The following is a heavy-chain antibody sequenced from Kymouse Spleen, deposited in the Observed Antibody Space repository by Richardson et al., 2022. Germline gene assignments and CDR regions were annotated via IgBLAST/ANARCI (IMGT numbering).Heavy chain of an antibody. J-gene: IGHJ2*01. D-gene: IGHD3-22*01. CDR3: TTDQDYYDSSGYYWYFDL. Sequence: EVQLVESGGGLVKPGGSLRLSCAASGFTFSNAWMSWVRQAPGKGLEWVGRIKSKTDGGTTDYAAPVKGRFTISRDDSKNTLYLQMNSLKTEDTAVYYCTTDQDYYDSSGYYWYFDLWGRGTLVTVSS. CDR2: IKSKTDGGTT. CDR1: GFTFSNAW. V-gene: IGHV3-15*01.